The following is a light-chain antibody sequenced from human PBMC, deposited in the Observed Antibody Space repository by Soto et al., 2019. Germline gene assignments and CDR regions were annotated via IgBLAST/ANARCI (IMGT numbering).Light chain of an antibody. CDR1: QNIRNY. J-gene: IGKJ2*03. CDR2: AAY. V-gene: IGKV1-39*01. CDR3: QQSASTPYS. Sequence: DIQMTQSPSSLSASVGDRVTITCRASQNIRNYLNWYQQTPGTAPKLLIYAAYSLQSGVPSRFSGSGSGTDFTRTISSQQTEDCKTYYFQQSASTPYSFGQGTKLEIK.